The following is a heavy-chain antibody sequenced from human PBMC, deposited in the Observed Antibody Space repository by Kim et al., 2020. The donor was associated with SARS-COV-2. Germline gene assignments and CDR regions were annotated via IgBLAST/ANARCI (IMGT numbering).Heavy chain of an antibody. Sequence: GGSLRLSCAASGFTFSIYTMSWVRQAPGKGLEWVSSISGSGDSTYYADSVKGRFTISRDNSKNMLYLQMSSLRAEDTAVYYCAQLTAHWGQGTLVTVSS. V-gene: IGHV3-23*01. CDR2: ISGSGDST. CDR3: AQLTAH. D-gene: IGHD2-21*02. J-gene: IGHJ4*02. CDR1: GFTFSIYT.